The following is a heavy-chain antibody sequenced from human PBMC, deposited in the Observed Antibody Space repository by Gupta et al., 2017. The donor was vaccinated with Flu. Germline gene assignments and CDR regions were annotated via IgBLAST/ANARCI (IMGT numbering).Heavy chain of an antibody. Sequence: QVQLQESGPGLVKPSQTLSLTCPVPGGSISSGGYYWSWIRQHPGKGLEWIGYIYYSGSTYYNPSLKSRVTISVDTSKNQFSLKLSSVTAADTAVYYCAGYGDFYPSFDYWGQGTLVTVSS. D-gene: IGHD4-17*01. J-gene: IGHJ4*02. CDR3: AGYGDFYPSFDY. CDR2: IYYSGST. CDR1: GGSISSGGYY. V-gene: IGHV4-31*03.